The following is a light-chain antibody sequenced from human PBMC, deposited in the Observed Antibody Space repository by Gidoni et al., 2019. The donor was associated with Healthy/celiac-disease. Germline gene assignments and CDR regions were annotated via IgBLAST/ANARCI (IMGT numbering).Light chain of an antibody. J-gene: IGKJ2*01. V-gene: IGKV1-33*01. CDR1: QVISNY. Sequence: DIQMTQSPSFLSASVGDRVTITCQASQVISNYLNWYQQKPGKAPKLLIYDASNLETGVPSRFSGSGSGTDFTFTISSLQPEDIATYYCQQYDNLPWTFGQGTKLEIK. CDR2: DAS. CDR3: QQYDNLPWT.